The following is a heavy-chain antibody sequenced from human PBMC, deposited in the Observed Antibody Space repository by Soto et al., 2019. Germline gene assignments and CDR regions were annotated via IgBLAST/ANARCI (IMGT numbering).Heavy chain of an antibody. CDR3: ARPAAPGYRRYALDI. Sequence: SETLSLTCTVSGDSISSRGYYWALIRQAPGKGLEWIGSIYHSGSAFYNPSLKSRVTISVDTSKNQFSLRLSSLTAADTAVYYCARPAAPGYRRYALDIWGQGTTVTVS. D-gene: IGHD3-16*02. CDR2: IYHSGSA. CDR1: GDSISSRGYY. V-gene: IGHV4-39*01. J-gene: IGHJ3*02.